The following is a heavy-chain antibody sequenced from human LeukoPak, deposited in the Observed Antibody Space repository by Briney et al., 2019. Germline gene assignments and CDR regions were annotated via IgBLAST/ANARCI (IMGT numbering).Heavy chain of an antibody. Sequence: PSETLSLTCAVYGGSFSGYYWSWIRQPPGKGLEWIGEINHSGSTNYNPSLKSRVTISVDTSKNQFSLKLSSVTAADTAVYYCARANYGSGTYYDQFDYWGQGTLVTVSS. J-gene: IGHJ4*02. CDR2: INHSGST. CDR3: ARANYGSGTYYDQFDY. CDR1: GGSFSGYY. V-gene: IGHV4-34*01. D-gene: IGHD3-10*01.